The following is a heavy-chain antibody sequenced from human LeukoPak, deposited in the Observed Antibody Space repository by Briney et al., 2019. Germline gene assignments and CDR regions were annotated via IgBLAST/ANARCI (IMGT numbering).Heavy chain of an antibody. CDR1: GYSISSGYY. V-gene: IGHV4-38-2*02. J-gene: IGHJ3*02. CDR3: ARDLITMIVKSWGGGAFDI. CDR2: IYHSGST. Sequence: SETPSLTCTVSGYSISSGYYWGWIRQPPGKGLEWIGSIYHSGSTYYNPSLKSRVTISVDTSKNQFSLKLSSVTAADTAVYYCARDLITMIVKSWGGGAFDIWGQGTMVTVSS. D-gene: IGHD3-22*01.